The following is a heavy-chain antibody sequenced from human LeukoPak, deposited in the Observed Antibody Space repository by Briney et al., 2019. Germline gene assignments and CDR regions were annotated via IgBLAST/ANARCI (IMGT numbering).Heavy chain of an antibody. CDR2: ISSSSTYI. V-gene: IGHV3-21*01. CDR1: GFTFTSYS. D-gene: IGHD5-18*01. J-gene: IGHJ3*02. CDR3: ARDGYSYGHDAFDI. Sequence: GGSLRLSCAASGFTFTSYSMNWVRQAPGKGLEWVSSISSSSTYIYYADSVKGRFTISRGNTKNSLYLQMNSLRAEDTAVYYCARDGYSYGHDAFDIWGQGTMVTVSS.